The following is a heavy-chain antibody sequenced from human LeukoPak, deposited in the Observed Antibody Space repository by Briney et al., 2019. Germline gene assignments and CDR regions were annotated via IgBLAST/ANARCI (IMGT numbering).Heavy chain of an antibody. CDR3: AKGRGYGDYGSTFEY. Sequence: GGSLRLSCAASGFIFSSYAMNWVRQAPGKGLEWVSVISGSGGRTYYIDSVRGRFTISRDNSKNTLYLQMNSLRDDDTAVYYCAKGRGYGDYGSTFEYWGQGTLATVSS. D-gene: IGHD4-17*01. CDR2: ISGSGGRT. J-gene: IGHJ4*02. CDR1: GFIFSSYA. V-gene: IGHV3-23*01.